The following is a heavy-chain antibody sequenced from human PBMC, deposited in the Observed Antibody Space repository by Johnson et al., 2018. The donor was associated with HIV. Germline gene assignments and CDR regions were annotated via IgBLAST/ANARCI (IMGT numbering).Heavy chain of an antibody. V-gene: IGHV3-30*04. CDR2: ISYDGSNK. CDR3: AKERYMGSTTLADAFDM. Sequence: QVQLVESGGGVVQPGKSLRLSCATSGFTFSRFAMHWVRQAPGKGLEWVAVISYDGSNKYCADSVKGRFTISRDNSKNTLYLQMNSLRAEDTAVYYCAKERYMGSTTLADAFDMWGQGTMVTVSS. J-gene: IGHJ3*02. CDR1: GFTFSRFA. D-gene: IGHD1-26*01.